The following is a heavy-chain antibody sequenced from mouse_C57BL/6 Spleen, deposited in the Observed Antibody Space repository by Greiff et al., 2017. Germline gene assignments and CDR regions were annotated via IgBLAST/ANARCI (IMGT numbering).Heavy chain of an antibody. CDR1: GYTFTSYW. CDR2: IYPGSGST. J-gene: IGHJ4*01. Sequence: QVQLQQPGAELVKPGASVKMSCKASGYTFTSYWITWVKQRPGQGLEWIGDIYPGSGSTNYNEKFKSKATLTVDTSSSTAYMQLSSLTSEDSAVYYCARRGVTPLYYAMDYWGQGTSVTVSS. V-gene: IGHV1-55*01. D-gene: IGHD2-2*01. CDR3: ARRGVTPLYYAMDY.